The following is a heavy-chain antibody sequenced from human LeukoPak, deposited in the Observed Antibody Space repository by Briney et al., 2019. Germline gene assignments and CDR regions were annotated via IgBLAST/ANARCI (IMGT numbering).Heavy chain of an antibody. CDR3: ARGPPEDDSSGYHDY. J-gene: IGHJ4*02. Sequence: PSETLSLTCAVYGGSFSGYYWSWIRQPLGKGLEWIGEINHSGSTNYNPSLKSRVTISVDTSKNQFSLKLSSVTAADTAVYYCARGPPEDDSSGYHDYWGQGTLVTVSS. CDR2: INHSGST. V-gene: IGHV4-34*01. D-gene: IGHD3-22*01. CDR1: GGSFSGYY.